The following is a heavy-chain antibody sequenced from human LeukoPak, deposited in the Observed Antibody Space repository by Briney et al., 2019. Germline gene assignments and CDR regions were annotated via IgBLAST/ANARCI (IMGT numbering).Heavy chain of an antibody. D-gene: IGHD3-3*01. CDR3: AKGKYYDFWSGYHNYMDV. V-gene: IGHV3-23*01. CDR2: ISESGGST. CDR1: GFTFSSYA. J-gene: IGHJ6*03. Sequence: GESLTLSCAASGFTFSSYAMSWVRQAPGKGLEWVSAISESGGSTYYADSEKGRFTISSDNTKNTLFLQMNSLRAGDTAVYYCAKGKYYDFWSGYHNYMDVGGKGTTVTVPS.